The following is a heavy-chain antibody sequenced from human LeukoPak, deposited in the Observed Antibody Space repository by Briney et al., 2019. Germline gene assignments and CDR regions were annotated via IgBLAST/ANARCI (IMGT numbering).Heavy chain of an antibody. CDR3: ARDSIVVVPTSEYDY. Sequence: ASVKVSCKASGYTFTSYGISWVRQAPGQGLEWMGWISAYNGNTNYAQKLQGRVTMTTDTSTSTAYMELRSLRSDDTAVYYCARDSIVVVPTSEYDYWGQGTLVTVSS. J-gene: IGHJ4*02. CDR2: ISAYNGNT. V-gene: IGHV1-18*01. CDR1: GYTFTSYG. D-gene: IGHD2-2*01.